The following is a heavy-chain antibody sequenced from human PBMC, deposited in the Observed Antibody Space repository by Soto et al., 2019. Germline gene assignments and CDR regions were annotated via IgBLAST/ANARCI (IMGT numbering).Heavy chain of an antibody. J-gene: IGHJ6*03. CDR3: ARGAQRCHYYGSGGVYMDV. V-gene: IGHV4-34*01. D-gene: IGHD3-10*01. CDR2: INHSGST. Sequence: SETLSLTCAVYGGSFSGYYWSWIRQPPGKGMEWIGEINHSGSTNYNPSLKSRVTISVDTSKNQFSLKLSSVTAADTAVYYCARGAQRCHYYGSGGVYMDVWGKGTTVTVSS. CDR1: GGSFSGYY.